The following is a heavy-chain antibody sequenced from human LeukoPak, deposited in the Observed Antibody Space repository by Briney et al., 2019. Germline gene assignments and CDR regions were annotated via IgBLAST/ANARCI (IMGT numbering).Heavy chain of an antibody. CDR3: ARSFFYGDYEMGDAFDI. Sequence: SETLSLTCSASGGSIESYYWSWIRQPPGKGLEFIGYIAASGTTKHNPSLKSRVTLSMDTSKNQFSLKLSSVTAADTAVYYCARSFFYGDYEMGDAFDIWGQGTMVTVSS. V-gene: IGHV4-4*08. J-gene: IGHJ3*02. CDR2: IAASGTT. D-gene: IGHD4-17*01. CDR1: GGSIESYY.